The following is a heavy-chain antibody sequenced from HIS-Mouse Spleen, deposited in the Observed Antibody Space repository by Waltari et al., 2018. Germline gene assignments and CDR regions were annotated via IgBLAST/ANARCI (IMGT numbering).Heavy chain of an antibody. CDR3: AKDRGSQFDY. Sequence: QVQLVESGGGVVQPGRSLRLSCAASGFTFSSYGMHWVRQAPGKGLELVEVISYDGSNKYYADSVKGRFTISRDNSKNTLYLQMNSLRAEDTAVYYCAKDRGSQFDYWGQGTLVTVSS. CDR1: GFTFSSYG. V-gene: IGHV3-30*18. J-gene: IGHJ4*02. CDR2: ISYDGSNK. D-gene: IGHD1-26*01.